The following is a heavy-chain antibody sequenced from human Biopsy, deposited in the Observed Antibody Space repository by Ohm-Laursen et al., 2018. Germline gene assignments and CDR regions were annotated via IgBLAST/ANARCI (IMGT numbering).Heavy chain of an antibody. D-gene: IGHD3-22*01. CDR2: IWSDGNNK. V-gene: IGHV3-33*01. CDR1: GFTFSRHG. Sequence: LTLTCAASGFTFSRHGMHWVRQAPGKGLEWVAVIWSDGNNKYYADSVKGRFTISRDTSRNTLYMQMNSLRVEDTALYYCARDAEEFDSSGPRFDYWGQGTLVTVSS. CDR3: ARDAEEFDSSGPRFDY. J-gene: IGHJ4*02.